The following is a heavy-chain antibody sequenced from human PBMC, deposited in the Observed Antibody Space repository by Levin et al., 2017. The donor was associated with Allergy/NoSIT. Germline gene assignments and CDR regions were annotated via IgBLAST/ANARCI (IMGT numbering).Heavy chain of an antibody. CDR3: ARGQPPYFDY. CDR2: INTNTGNP. V-gene: IGHV7-4-1*02. J-gene: IGHJ4*02. Sequence: GGSLRLSCKASGYTFTSYAMNWVRQAPGQGLEWMGWINTNTGNPTYAQGFTGRFVFSLDTSVSTAYLQISSLKAEDTAVYYCARGQPPYFDYWGQGTLVTVSS. CDR1: GYTFTSYA.